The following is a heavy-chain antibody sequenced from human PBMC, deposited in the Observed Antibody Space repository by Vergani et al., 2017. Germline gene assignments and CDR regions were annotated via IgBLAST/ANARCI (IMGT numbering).Heavy chain of an antibody. CDR3: ARGPTIFGVVTALFVY. J-gene: IGHJ4*02. CDR1: GYTFTSYA. CDR2: INAGNGNT. V-gene: IGHV1-3*01. D-gene: IGHD3-3*01. Sequence: QVQLVQSGAEVKKPGASVKVSCKASGYTFTSYAMHWVRQAPGQRLEWMGWINAGNGNTKYSQKFQGRVTITRDTSASTAYMELSSLRSEDTAVYYCARGPTIFGVVTALFVYRGQGTLVTVSS.